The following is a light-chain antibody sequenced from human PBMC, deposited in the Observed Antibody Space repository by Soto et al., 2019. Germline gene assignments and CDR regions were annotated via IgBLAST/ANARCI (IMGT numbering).Light chain of an antibody. Sequence: VLPAPASLSGAPWQAVPLPSPCTSNDLGGYNYVSGSQPHPGKAPKPMIYDVSNRPSGISNRFSGSKSGNTASLPISGLQPEDEGDYYCSSYTPSNPRQIVFGTGTKVTVL. V-gene: IGLV2-14*03. CDR2: DVS. J-gene: IGLJ1*01. CDR1: SNDLGGYNY. CDR3: SSYTPSNPRQIV.